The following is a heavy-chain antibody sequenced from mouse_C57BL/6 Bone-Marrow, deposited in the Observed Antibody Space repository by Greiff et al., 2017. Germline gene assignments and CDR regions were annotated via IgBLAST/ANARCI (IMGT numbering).Heavy chain of an antibody. CDR3: ARGGAIYYYDY. V-gene: IGHV1-26*01. CDR1: GYTFTDYY. Sequence: VQLQQSGPELVKPGASVKISCKASGYTFTDYYMNWVKQSHGKSLEWIGDINPNNGGTSYNQKFKGKATLPVDKSSSTAYMELRTLTSEDSAVYYCARGGAIYYYDYGGQGTTLTVSS. CDR2: INPNNGGT. J-gene: IGHJ2*01. D-gene: IGHD3-1*01.